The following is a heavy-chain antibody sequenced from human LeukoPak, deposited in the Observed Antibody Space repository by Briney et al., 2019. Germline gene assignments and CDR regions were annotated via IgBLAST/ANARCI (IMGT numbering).Heavy chain of an antibody. D-gene: IGHD6-13*01. CDR3: AKPLRGMEDFDY. Sequence: PGGSLRLSCAASGFTFSSYAMGWVRQAPGKGLEWVSAISGSGGSTYYADSVKGRFTISRDNSKNTLYLQMNSLRAEDTAVYYCAKPLRGMEDFDYWGQGTLVTVSS. CDR2: ISGSGGST. CDR1: GFTFSSYA. J-gene: IGHJ4*02. V-gene: IGHV3-23*01.